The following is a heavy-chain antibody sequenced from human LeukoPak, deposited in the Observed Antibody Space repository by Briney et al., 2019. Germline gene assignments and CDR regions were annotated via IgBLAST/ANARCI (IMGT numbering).Heavy chain of an antibody. CDR1: GFTVSSNY. D-gene: IGHD2-2*01. CDR2: IYSGGST. V-gene: IGHV3-53*01. Sequence: PGGSLRLSRAASGFTVSSNYMSWVRQAPGKGLEWVSVIYSGGSTYYADSVKGRFTISRDNSKNTLYLQMNSLRAEDTAVYYCARSSVVPAAIRYYYCYMDVWGKGTTVTVSS. J-gene: IGHJ6*03. CDR3: ARSSVVPAAIRYYYCYMDV.